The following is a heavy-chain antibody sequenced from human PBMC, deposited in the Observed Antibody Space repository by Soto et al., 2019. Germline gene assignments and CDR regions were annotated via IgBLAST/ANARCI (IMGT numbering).Heavy chain of an antibody. CDR2: IRSKAYGGTT. CDR1: GFTFGDYA. J-gene: IGHJ4*02. V-gene: IGHV3-49*03. D-gene: IGHD4-17*01. Sequence: HPGGSLRLSCTASGFTFGDYAMSWFRQAPGKGLEWVGFIRSKAYGGTTEYAASVKGRFTISRDDSKSIAYLQMNSLKTEDTAVYYCNPEWDDYGDYSLDYWGQGTLVTVSS. CDR3: NPEWDDYGDYSLDY.